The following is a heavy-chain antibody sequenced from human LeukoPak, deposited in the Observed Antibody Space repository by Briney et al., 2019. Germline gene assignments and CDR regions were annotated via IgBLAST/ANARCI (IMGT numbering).Heavy chain of an antibody. J-gene: IGHJ4*02. D-gene: IGHD2-2*02. CDR1: GGTFSSYA. Sequence: SVKVSCKASGGTFSSYAISWVRQAPGQGLEWMGGIIPIFGTANYAQKFQGRVTITTDESTGTAYMELSSLRSEDTAVYYCAGGRYCSSTSCYTPYYFDYWGQGTLVTVSS. CDR3: AGGRYCSSTSCYTPYYFDY. CDR2: IIPIFGTA. V-gene: IGHV1-69*05.